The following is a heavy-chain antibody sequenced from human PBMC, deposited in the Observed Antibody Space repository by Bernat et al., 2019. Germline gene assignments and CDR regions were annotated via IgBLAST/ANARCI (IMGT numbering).Heavy chain of an antibody. D-gene: IGHD2-2*01. Sequence: EVQLVESGGGLVKPGGSLRLSCAASGFTFSSYSMNWVRQAPGKGLEWVSSISSSSSYIYYADSVKGRFTISRDNAKNSLYLQMYSLRAEDTAVYYCAKALVVVVPAAIEYYFDYWGQGTLVTVSS. CDR2: ISSSSSYI. CDR3: AKALVVVVPAAIEYYFDY. CDR1: GFTFSSYS. J-gene: IGHJ4*02. V-gene: IGHV3-21*01.